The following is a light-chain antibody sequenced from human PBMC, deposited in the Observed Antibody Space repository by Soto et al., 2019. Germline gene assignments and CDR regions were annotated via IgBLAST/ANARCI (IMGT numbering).Light chain of an antibody. V-gene: IGKV4-1*01. CDR2: WAS. CDR1: QSVLYSSNNKNY. CDR3: QQYYTPFT. J-gene: IGKJ3*01. Sequence: DIVMTQSPDSLAVSLGERATINCKSSQSVLYSSNNKNYLAWYQQKPGQPPKLLIYWASTRESGVPDRFSGSGXXTDFTLTISSLQAEDVAVYYCQQYYTPFTFGPGTKVDIK.